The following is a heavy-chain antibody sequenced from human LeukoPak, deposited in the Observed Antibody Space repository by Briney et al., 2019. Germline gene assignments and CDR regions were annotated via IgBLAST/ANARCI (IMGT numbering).Heavy chain of an antibody. CDR1: GFTVSSNY. J-gene: IGHJ4*02. CDR2: MYSGSST. V-gene: IGHV3-53*01. Sequence: GGSLRLSCAASGFTVSSNYMSWVRQAPGQGLEWVSVMYSGSSTFYSDSVRGRFTISRDYSKDTLFLQMNSLRAEDTALYYCAKAHVPTMIRGVVSSDWGQGTLVTVSS. D-gene: IGHD3-10*01. CDR3: AKAHVPTMIRGVVSSD.